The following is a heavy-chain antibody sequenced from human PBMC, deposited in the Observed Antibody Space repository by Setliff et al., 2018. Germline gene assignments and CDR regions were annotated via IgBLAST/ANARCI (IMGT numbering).Heavy chain of an antibody. CDR2: IYYSGST. D-gene: IGHD3-10*01. J-gene: IGHJ6*04. Sequence: SETLSLTCTVSGGSFTTYYWSWIRQSPGKGLEWIGYIYYSGSTNYNPSLKSRVSISVDTSKNQFSLRADDTSVYYCARVPRFGELPLDVWGKGTTVTVSS. V-gene: IGHV4-59*12. CDR1: GGSFTTYY. CDR3: ARVPRFGELPLDV.